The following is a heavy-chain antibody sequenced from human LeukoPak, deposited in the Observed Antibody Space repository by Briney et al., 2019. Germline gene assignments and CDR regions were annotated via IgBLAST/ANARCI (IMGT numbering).Heavy chain of an antibody. Sequence: SETLSLTCTVSGYSISSGYYWGWIRQPPGKGLEWIGSIYHSGSTYYNPSLTSRATISVDTSKNQFSLKLSSVTAADTAVYYCARVYYDSSGYSLNAFDIWGQGTMVTVSS. CDR2: IYHSGST. J-gene: IGHJ3*02. CDR1: GYSISSGYY. CDR3: ARVYYDSSGYSLNAFDI. V-gene: IGHV4-38-2*02. D-gene: IGHD3-22*01.